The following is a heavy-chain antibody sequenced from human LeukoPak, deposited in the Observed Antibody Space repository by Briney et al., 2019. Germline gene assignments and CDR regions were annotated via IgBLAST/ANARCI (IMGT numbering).Heavy chain of an antibody. Sequence: GGSLRLSCAASGFTFSGYSMNWVRQAPGKGLEWMALISNDESDKYYADSVKGRFTISRDNFKNTLYLQMNSLRAEDTAVYYCAKEGRYGEYFDYWGQGTLVTVSS. J-gene: IGHJ4*02. CDR2: ISNDESDK. CDR3: AKEGRYGEYFDY. CDR1: GFTFSGYS. V-gene: IGHV3-30*18. D-gene: IGHD4-17*01.